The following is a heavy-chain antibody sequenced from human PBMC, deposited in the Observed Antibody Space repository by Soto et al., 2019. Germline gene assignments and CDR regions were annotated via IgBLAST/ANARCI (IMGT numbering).Heavy chain of an antibody. Sequence: PGESLKISCKGSGYRFTNYWIAWVRQMPGKGLEWMGIIFPGDSDTRYSPSFRGQVTISADTSISTAYLQWRSLKASDSAMYYCARGLKTISNPYYSDYWGQGTQVTVSS. CDR3: ARGLKTISNPYYSDY. V-gene: IGHV5-51*01. D-gene: IGHD1-26*01. CDR1: GYRFTNYW. CDR2: IFPGDSDT. J-gene: IGHJ4*02.